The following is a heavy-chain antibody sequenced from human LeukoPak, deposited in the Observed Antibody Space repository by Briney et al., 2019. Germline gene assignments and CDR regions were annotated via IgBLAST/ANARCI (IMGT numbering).Heavy chain of an antibody. D-gene: IGHD2-15*01. CDR2: INPSGGST. Sequence: PVASVTVSCKASGYTFTSYYMHWVRQAPGQGLEWMGIINPSGGSTSYAQKFQGRVTMTRDTSTSTVYMELSSLRSEDTAVCYCARDLQDSTLGYWGQGTLVTVSS. CDR1: GYTFTSYY. J-gene: IGHJ4*02. V-gene: IGHV1-46*01. CDR3: ARDLQDSTLGY.